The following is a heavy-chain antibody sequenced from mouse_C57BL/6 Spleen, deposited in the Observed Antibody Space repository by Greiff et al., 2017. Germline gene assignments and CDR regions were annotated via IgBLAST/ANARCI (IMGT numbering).Heavy chain of an antibody. D-gene: IGHD4-1*01. Sequence: QVHVKQPGAELVKPGASVKMSCKASGYTFTSYWITWVKQKPGQGLEWIGDIYPGSGSTNYNEKFKSKATLTVDTSSSTAYMQLSSLTSEDSAVYYCAFLGRGYYAMDYWGQGTSVTVSS. CDR2: IYPGSGST. CDR1: GYTFTSYW. V-gene: IGHV1-55*01. CDR3: AFLGRGYYAMDY. J-gene: IGHJ4*01.